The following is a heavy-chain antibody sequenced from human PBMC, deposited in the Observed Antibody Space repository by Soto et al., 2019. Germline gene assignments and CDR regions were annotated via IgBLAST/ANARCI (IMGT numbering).Heavy chain of an antibody. D-gene: IGHD3-3*01. Sequence: GASVKVSCKASGYTFTSDDINWVRQATGQGLEWMGWMSAYNGNTDYAQKLQGRVTMTTDTSTSTAYMELRSLRSDDTAVYCCARDFWSGYFTPGNWFDPWGQGTLVT. J-gene: IGHJ5*02. CDR1: GYTFTSDD. CDR2: MSAYNGNT. V-gene: IGHV1-18*01. CDR3: ARDFWSGYFTPGNWFDP.